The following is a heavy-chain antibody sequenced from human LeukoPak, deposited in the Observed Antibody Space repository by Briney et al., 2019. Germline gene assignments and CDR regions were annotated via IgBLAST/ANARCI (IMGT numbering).Heavy chain of an antibody. CDR3: ARAQGQYYYDSSGYYSGYSYYYMDV. CDR2: IYYSGST. Sequence: SETLSLTCTVSGDSTSSYYCSWIRQPPGKGLEWIGDIYYSGSTNYNPSPKSRVTISVDTSKNQFSLKLSSVTAADTAVYYCARAQGQYYYDSSGYYSGYSYYYMDVWGKGTTVTVSS. D-gene: IGHD3-22*01. CDR1: GDSTSSYY. V-gene: IGHV4-59*01. J-gene: IGHJ6*03.